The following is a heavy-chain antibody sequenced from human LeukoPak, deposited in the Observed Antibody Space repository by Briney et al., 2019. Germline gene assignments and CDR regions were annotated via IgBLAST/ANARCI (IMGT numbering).Heavy chain of an antibody. Sequence: GGSLRLSCAASGFTFSSYAMHWVRQAPGKGLEWVAVISYDGSNKYYADSVKGRFTISRDNSKNTLYLQMNSLRAEDTAVYYCVREDCSSPNCYLEDYWGQGTLVTVSS. J-gene: IGHJ4*02. CDR1: GFTFSSYA. CDR2: ISYDGSNK. CDR3: VREDCSSPNCYLEDY. V-gene: IGHV3-30-3*01. D-gene: IGHD2-2*01.